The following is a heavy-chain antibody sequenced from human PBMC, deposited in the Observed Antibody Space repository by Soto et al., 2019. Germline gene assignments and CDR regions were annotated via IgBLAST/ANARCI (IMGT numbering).Heavy chain of an antibody. D-gene: IGHD1-26*01. V-gene: IGHV3-30*04. CDR3: ARGPFGSGSYYAFDI. CDR2: ISYDGSNK. Sequence: GGSLRLSCAASGFTFSSYAMHWVRQAPGKGLEWVAVISYDGSNKYYADSVKGRFTISRDNSKNTLYLQMNSLRAEDTAVYYCARGPFGSGSYYAFDIWGQRTMVTVSS. CDR1: GFTFSSYA. J-gene: IGHJ3*02.